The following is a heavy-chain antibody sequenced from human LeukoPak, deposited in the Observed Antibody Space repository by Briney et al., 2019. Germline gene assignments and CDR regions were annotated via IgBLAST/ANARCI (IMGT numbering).Heavy chain of an antibody. D-gene: IGHD3-22*01. CDR2: ISYDGSNK. V-gene: IGHV3-30-3*01. CDR3: ARDPLYYYDSSGYYSFDY. CDR1: GFTFSSYA. J-gene: IGHJ4*02. Sequence: GGSLRLSCAASGFTFSSYAMHWVRQAPGKGLEWVAVISYDGSNKYYADPVKGRFTISRDNSKNTLYLQMNSLRAEDTAVYYCARDPLYYYDSSGYYSFDYWGQGTLVTVSS.